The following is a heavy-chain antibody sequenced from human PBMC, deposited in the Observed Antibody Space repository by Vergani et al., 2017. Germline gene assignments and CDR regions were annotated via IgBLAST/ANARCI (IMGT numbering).Heavy chain of an antibody. CDR1: GFTFSNSA. CDR3: AKDIGSYGGYVDY. V-gene: IGHV3-9*03. Sequence: EVHLLESGGGLVQSGGSLRLSCAAFGFTFSNSAVSWVRQAPGRGLAWVSGISWNSVDIGYADSVKGRFTISRDNAKNSLYLQMNSLRREDMALYYCAKDIGSYGGYVDYWGQGTLVTVSS. J-gene: IGHJ4*02. D-gene: IGHD4/OR15-4a*01. CDR2: ISWNSVDI.